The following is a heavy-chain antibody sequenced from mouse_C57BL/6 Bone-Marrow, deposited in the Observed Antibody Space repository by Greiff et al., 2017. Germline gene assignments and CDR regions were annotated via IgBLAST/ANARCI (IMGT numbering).Heavy chain of an antibody. Sequence: QVQLQQPGAELVKPGASVKLSCKASGYTFTSYWMHWVKQRPGRGLEWIGRIDPNSGGTKYNEKFKSKATLTVDKPSSTAYMQLSSLTSEDSAVYYCARSYYRWLLRGGAMDYWGQGTSVTVSS. CDR2: IDPNSGGT. J-gene: IGHJ4*01. CDR3: ARSYYRWLLRGGAMDY. CDR1: GYTFTSYW. D-gene: IGHD2-3*01. V-gene: IGHV1-72*01.